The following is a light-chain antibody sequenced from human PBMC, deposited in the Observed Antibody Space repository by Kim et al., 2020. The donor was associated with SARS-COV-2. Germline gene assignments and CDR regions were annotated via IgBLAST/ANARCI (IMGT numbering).Light chain of an antibody. CDR1: QSVSGSY. J-gene: IGKJ2*01. V-gene: IGKV3-20*01. CDR2: GAS. CDR3: QQYGSSPRT. Sequence: EIVLTQSPGTLSLSPGERATLSCRASQSVSGSYLVWYQQKPGQAPRLLIYGASSRATGIPDRFSGSGSGTDFTLTISRLEPEDSAVYYCQQYGSSPRTFGQGTKLEI.